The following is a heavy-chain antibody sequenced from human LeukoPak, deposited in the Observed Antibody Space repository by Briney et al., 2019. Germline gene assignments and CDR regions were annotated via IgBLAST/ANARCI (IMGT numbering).Heavy chain of an antibody. Sequence: SETLSLTCTVSGGSISSYYWSWIRQPPGKGLEWIGYIYYSGSTNYNPSLKSRVTITVDTSKNQFSLKLSSVTAADTAVYYCARDWGVGPMPKSRFDPWGQGTLVTVSS. V-gene: IGHV4-59*01. CDR2: IYYSGST. CDR1: GGSISSYY. J-gene: IGHJ5*02. D-gene: IGHD3-16*01. CDR3: ARDWGVGPMPKSRFDP.